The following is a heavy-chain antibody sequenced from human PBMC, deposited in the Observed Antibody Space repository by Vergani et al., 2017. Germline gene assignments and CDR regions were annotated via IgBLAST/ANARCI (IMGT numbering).Heavy chain of an antibody. V-gene: IGHV1-69*01. J-gene: IGHJ4*02. D-gene: IGHD1-7*01. CDR3: ARGATGTTGPGGY. CDR1: GGSFGSYG. CDR2: IIPMLGTV. Sequence: QVQLVQSGAEVKRPGASVKVSCKSSGGSFGSYGITWVRQAPGQGLEWVGGIIPMLGTVNYAQRFEDRVTITADESTTTAYMELSRLRSEDTAVYYCARGATGTTGPGGYWGQGTLVTVSS.